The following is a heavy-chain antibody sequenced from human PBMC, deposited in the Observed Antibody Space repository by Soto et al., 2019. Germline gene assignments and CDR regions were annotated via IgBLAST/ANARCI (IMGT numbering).Heavy chain of an antibody. Sequence: QLQLQESGPGLVKPSETLSLTCTVSGGSISSSSYYWGWIRQPPGNGLEWIGSIYYSGSTYYNPSLKSRVTISVATSKNQFALTLSSVTAADTAVYYCARHPLSGGSYYPTLWNYYYGMDVWGQGTTVTVSS. J-gene: IGHJ6*02. D-gene: IGHD3-10*01. CDR1: GGSISSSSYY. CDR3: ARHPLSGGSYYPTLWNYYYGMDV. V-gene: IGHV4-39*01. CDR2: IYYSGST.